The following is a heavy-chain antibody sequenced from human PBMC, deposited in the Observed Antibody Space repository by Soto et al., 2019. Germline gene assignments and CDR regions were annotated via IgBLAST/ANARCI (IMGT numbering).Heavy chain of an antibody. J-gene: IGHJ4*01. D-gene: IGHD4-17*01. CDR2: IRRSGDTT. Sequence: PGGCLRLSSAASGITFSISVMNWVRQAPGKGLEWVSTIRRSGDTTYYADSVTGRFIISRDNSKNTLYLQMYSLRAADTAVYYCATGHDSGYLLFDHWGHGTLVTVSS. V-gene: IGHV3-23*01. CDR1: GITFSISV. CDR3: ATGHDSGYLLFDH.